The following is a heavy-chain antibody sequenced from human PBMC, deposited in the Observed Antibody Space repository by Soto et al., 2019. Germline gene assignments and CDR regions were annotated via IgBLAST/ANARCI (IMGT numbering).Heavy chain of an antibody. V-gene: IGHV3-30-3*01. D-gene: IGHD3-10*01. CDR2: ISYDGSNK. CDR1: GFTFSSYA. Sequence: QVQLVESGGGVVQPGRSLRLSCAASGFTFSSYAMHWVRQAPGKGLEWVAVISYDGSNKYYADSVKGRFTISRDNSKNTLYLQMNSRRAEDTAVYYCARDGVNYYGSGYFDYWGQGTLVTVSS. CDR3: ARDGVNYYGSGYFDY. J-gene: IGHJ4*02.